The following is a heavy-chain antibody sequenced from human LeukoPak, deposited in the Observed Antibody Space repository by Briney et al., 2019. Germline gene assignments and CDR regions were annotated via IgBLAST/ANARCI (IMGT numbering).Heavy chain of an antibody. CDR2: ISSSSSTI. Sequence: GGSLRLSCAASGFTFSSYSMNWVRQAPGKGLEWVSYISSSSSTIYYADSVKGRFTISRDNAKNSLYLQMNSLRAEDTAVYYCARALRQLGKINDAFDIWGQGTMVTVSS. D-gene: IGHD6-13*01. V-gene: IGHV3-48*04. J-gene: IGHJ3*02. CDR1: GFTFSSYS. CDR3: ARALRQLGKINDAFDI.